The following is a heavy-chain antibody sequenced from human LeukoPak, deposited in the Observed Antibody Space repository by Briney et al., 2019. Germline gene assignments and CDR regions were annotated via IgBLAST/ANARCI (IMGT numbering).Heavy chain of an antibody. CDR3: AKSGGYGLIDY. V-gene: IGHV4-39*07. CDR1: GASISTSSYD. Sequence: SSETLSLTCTVSGASISTSSYDWGWLRQPRGKGLERIVNIFYRGSTYYRPWLRSAFTITIDRSRYKFSLKLNSVTAADTAMYYCAKSGGYGLIDYWGQGTRVTVSS. J-gene: IGHJ4*02. D-gene: IGHD1-26*01. CDR2: IFYRGST.